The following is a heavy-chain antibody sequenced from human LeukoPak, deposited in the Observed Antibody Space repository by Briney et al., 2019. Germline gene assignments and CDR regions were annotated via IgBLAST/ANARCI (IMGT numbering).Heavy chain of an antibody. Sequence: GGSLRLSCAASGFTFSGSAMHWVRQAPGKGLEWVAVISYDGSNKYYADSVKGRFTISRDSSKNTLFLQMNRLRPEDAAVYYCAKAPVTTCRGAYCYPFDYWGQGTLVTVSS. CDR3: AKAPVTTCRGAYCYPFDY. J-gene: IGHJ4*02. D-gene: IGHD2-21*01. CDR2: ISYDGSNK. CDR1: GFTFSGSA. V-gene: IGHV3-30*04.